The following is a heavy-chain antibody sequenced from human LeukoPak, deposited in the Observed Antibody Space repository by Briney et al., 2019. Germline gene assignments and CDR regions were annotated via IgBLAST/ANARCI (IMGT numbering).Heavy chain of an antibody. CDR1: GYTFTSYY. CDR3: ARVGPYYYDNSGYYDY. J-gene: IGHJ4*02. D-gene: IGHD3-22*01. V-gene: IGHV1-46*01. CDR2: INPSGGST. Sequence: GASVSVSCKASGYTFTSYYVRWVRDAPAQELEWMGIINPSGGSTTYAQKFQGRVTMTGDTSTSTVYMELSSLRSEDTDIYTCARVGPYYYDNSGYYDYWGQGTLVTVSS.